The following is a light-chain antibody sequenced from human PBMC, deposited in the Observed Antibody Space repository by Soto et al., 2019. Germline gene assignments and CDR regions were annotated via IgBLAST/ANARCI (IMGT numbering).Light chain of an antibody. V-gene: IGLV2-14*03. Sequence: QSVLTXPASVSGSPGQSITISCPGTSIDVVCYNYVSWYQHHPGKAPKLMIYDVSNRPSGVSNRFSGSKSGNTASLTISGLQAEDEADYYRSSYTSSSTLFYVFGTGTKVTVL. J-gene: IGLJ1*01. CDR1: SIDVVCYNY. CDR2: DVS. CDR3: SSYTSSSTLFYV.